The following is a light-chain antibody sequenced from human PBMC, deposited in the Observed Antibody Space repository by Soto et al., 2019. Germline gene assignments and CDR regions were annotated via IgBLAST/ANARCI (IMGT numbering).Light chain of an antibody. CDR1: SSNIGAGYD. V-gene: IGLV1-40*01. CDR2: GNS. J-gene: IGLJ2*01. Sequence: QSVLTQPPSVSGAPGQRVTISCTGSSSNIGAGYDVHWYQQLPGTAPKLLIYGNSNRPSGVPDRFSGSKSGTSASLAITGLQAEDEADYYCQSYDGSLSGWVFGGGTKVTVL. CDR3: QSYDGSLSGWV.